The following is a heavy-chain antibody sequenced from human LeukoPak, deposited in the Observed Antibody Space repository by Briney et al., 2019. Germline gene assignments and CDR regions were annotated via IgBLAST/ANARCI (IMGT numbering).Heavy chain of an antibody. CDR1: GFTFSSYA. CDR2: ISGSGGST. J-gene: IGHJ4*02. D-gene: IGHD3-3*01. Sequence: GGSLRLSCAASGFTFSSYAMSWVRQAPGKGLEWVSAISGSGGSTYYADSVKGRFTISRDNSKDTLYLQMNSLRAEDTAVYYCAKVMGVFGVPKGAYYFDYWGQGTLVTVSS. V-gene: IGHV3-23*01. CDR3: AKVMGVFGVPKGAYYFDY.